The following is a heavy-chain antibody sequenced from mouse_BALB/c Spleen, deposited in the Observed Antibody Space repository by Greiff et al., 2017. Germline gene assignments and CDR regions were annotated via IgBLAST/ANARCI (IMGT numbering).Heavy chain of an antibody. D-gene: IGHD2-14*01. CDR2: ISSGGSYT. Sequence: EVQLVESGGDLVKPGGSLKLSCAASGFTFSSYGMSWVRQTPDKRLEWVATISSGGSYTDYPDSVKGRFTISRDNAKNTLYLQMSSLKSEDTGMYYCAREGDRYDGFAYWGQGTLVTVSA. J-gene: IGHJ3*01. CDR3: AREGDRYDGFAY. V-gene: IGHV5-6*01. CDR1: GFTFSSYG.